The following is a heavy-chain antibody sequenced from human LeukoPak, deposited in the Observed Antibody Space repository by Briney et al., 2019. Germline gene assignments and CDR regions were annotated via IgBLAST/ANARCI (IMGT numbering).Heavy chain of an antibody. CDR3: AREGYCSSTSCYPRGGGYDH. CDR1: GGSFSGYY. CDR2: INHSGST. Sequence: SETLSLTCAVYGGSFSGYYWSWIRQPPGKGLEWIGEINHSGSTNYNPSLKSRVTISVDTSKNQFSLKLSSVTAADTAAYYCAREGYCSSTSCYPRGGGYDHWGQGTLVTVSS. J-gene: IGHJ4*01. D-gene: IGHD2-2*01. V-gene: IGHV4-34*01.